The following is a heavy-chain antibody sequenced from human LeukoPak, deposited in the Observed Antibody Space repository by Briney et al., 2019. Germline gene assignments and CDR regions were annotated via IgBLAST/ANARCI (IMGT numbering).Heavy chain of an antibody. CDR3: ARGKEPVAGSLSHFDY. V-gene: IGHV3-23*01. CDR2: ISRTGVAT. D-gene: IGHD6-19*01. J-gene: IGHJ4*02. Sequence: GGSLRLSCAASGFPFSSYSMNWVRQAPGKGLEWVSTISRTGVATYYANSVKGRFTISRDNSKNTVYLQMNSLRAEDTAVYYCARGKEPVAGSLSHFDYWGQGTLVTVSP. CDR1: GFPFSSYS.